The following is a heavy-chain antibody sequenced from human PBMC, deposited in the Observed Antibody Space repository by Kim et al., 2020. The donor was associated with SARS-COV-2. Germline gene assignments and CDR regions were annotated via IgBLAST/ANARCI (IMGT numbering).Heavy chain of an antibody. Sequence: ASVKVSCKTSGYTFTNYAMNWVRQAPGQGLEWMGWINTNTGNPTYAQGFTGRFVFSLDTSVSTAYLQISSLKAEDTAVYYCAWGRTMYGSSWYVAFDIWGQGTMVTVSS. CDR1: GYTFTNYA. CDR2: INTNTGNP. D-gene: IGHD6-13*01. CDR3: AWGRTMYGSSWYVAFDI. J-gene: IGHJ3*02. V-gene: IGHV7-4-1*02.